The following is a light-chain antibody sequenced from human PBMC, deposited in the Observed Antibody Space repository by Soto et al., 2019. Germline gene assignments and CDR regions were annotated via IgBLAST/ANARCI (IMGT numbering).Light chain of an antibody. Sequence: EIVLTQSPGTLSLSPGERATLSCRASQSVSSSYLAWYQQKPGQAPRLLIYHASSRATGIPDRFSGSGSGTDFSLSNSRLEPDDVAVYFCQPYANSWTFGQGTKVEVK. CDR1: QSVSSSY. CDR3: QPYANSWT. V-gene: IGKV3-20*01. CDR2: HAS. J-gene: IGKJ1*01.